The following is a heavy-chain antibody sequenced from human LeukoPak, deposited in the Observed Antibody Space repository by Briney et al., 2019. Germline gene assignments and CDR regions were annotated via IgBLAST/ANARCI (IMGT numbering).Heavy chain of an antibody. CDR3: AKGPGYYYDSSGYYLDY. D-gene: IGHD3-22*01. J-gene: IGHJ4*02. CDR1: GFTFSSYG. V-gene: IGHV3-23*01. CDR2: ISGSGGST. Sequence: GGSLRLSCAASGFTFSSYGMSWVRQAPGKGLEWVSAISGSGGSTYYADSVKGRFTISRDNSKNTLYLQMNSLRAEDTAVYYCAKGPGYYYDSSGYYLDYWGQGTLVTVSS.